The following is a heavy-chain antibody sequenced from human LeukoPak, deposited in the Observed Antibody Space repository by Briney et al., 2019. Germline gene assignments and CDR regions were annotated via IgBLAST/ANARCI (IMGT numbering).Heavy chain of an antibody. Sequence: SETLSLTCSVSGDSISSGLFFWNWIRQPPGKGLEWIGYIYFSGNTLYHPSLRSRVNISGDTSKNQFSLNLSSVTAADTGVYYCATGNYDKTANSYTHWHFDLWGSGALVDVSS. D-gene: IGHD3-22*01. CDR2: IYFSGNT. CDR1: GDSISSGLFF. J-gene: IGHJ2*01. V-gene: IGHV4-31*03. CDR3: ATGNYDKTANSYTHWHFDL.